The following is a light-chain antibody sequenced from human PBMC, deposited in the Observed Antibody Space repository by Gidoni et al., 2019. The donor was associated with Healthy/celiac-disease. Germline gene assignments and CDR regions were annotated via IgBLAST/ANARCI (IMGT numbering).Light chain of an antibody. V-gene: IGKV4-1*01. J-gene: IGKJ1*01. CDR3: QQYYSTHWT. CDR1: QSVLYSSNNKNY. CDR2: WAS. Sequence: DIVMTQSPDSLAVSLGERATINCKSSQSVLYSSNNKNYLAWYQQKPGQPPKLLIYWASTRESGVPDRFSGSGSGTDFTLTISSLQAEDVAVYYCQQYYSTHWTFGQXTKVEIK.